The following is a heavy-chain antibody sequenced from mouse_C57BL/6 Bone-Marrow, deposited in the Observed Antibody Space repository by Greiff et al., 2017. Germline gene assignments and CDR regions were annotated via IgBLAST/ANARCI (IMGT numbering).Heavy chain of an antibody. V-gene: IGHV1-50*01. CDR2: IDPSDSYT. Sequence: VQLQQPGAELVKPGASVKLSCKASGYTFTSYWMQWVKQRPGQGLEWIGEIDPSDSYTNYNQKFKGKATLTVDTSSSTAYMQLSSLTSEDSAVYYWAREGISEGYFDVWGTGTTVTVSS. CDR3: AREGISEGYFDV. CDR1: GYTFTSYW. D-gene: IGHD5-2*01. J-gene: IGHJ1*03.